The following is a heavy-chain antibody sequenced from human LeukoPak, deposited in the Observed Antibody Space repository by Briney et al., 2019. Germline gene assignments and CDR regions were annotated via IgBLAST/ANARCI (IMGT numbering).Heavy chain of an antibody. CDR3: AIVAWGAPYYFDY. D-gene: IGHD1-26*01. V-gene: IGHV1-8*01. CDR2: MNPNSGNT. J-gene: IGHJ4*02. CDR1: GYTFTSYD. Sequence: GASVKVSCKASGYTFTSYDINWARQATGQGLEWMGWMNPNSGNTGYAQKFQGRVTMTRNTSISTAYMELSSLRSEDTAVYYCAIVAWGAPYYFDYWGQGTLVTVSS.